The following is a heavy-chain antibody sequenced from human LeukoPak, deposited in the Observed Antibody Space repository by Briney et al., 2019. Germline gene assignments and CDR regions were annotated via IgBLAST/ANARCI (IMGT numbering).Heavy chain of an antibody. D-gene: IGHD6-19*01. Sequence: GGSLRLSCAASGFTFDDYAMHWVRQAPGKGLEWVSLISWDGGSTYYADSVKGRFTISRDNSKNSLYLQMNSLRAEDTALYYCAKAPIAVAGTSVYFDYWGQGTLVTVSS. CDR1: GFTFDDYA. J-gene: IGHJ4*02. V-gene: IGHV3-43D*03. CDR2: ISWDGGST. CDR3: AKAPIAVAGTSVYFDY.